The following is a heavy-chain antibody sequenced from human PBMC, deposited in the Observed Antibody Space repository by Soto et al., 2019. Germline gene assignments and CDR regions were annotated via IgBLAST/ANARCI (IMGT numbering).Heavy chain of an antibody. V-gene: IGHV3-30*18. CDR2: ISYDGSNK. CDR1: GFTFSSYG. J-gene: IGHJ5*02. CDR3: AKGWWNDVRGWFDP. D-gene: IGHD1-1*01. Sequence: QVQLVESGGGVVQPGRSLRLSCAASGFTFSSYGMHWVRQAPGKGLGWVAVISYDGSNKYYADSVKGRFTISRDNSKNTLYLQMNSLRAEDTAVYYCAKGWWNDVRGWFDPWGQGTLVTVSS.